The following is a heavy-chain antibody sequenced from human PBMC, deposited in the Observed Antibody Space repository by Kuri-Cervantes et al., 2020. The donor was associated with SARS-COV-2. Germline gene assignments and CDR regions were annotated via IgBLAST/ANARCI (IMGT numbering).Heavy chain of an antibody. Sequence: GGSLRLSCAASGFTFSSYAMSWVRQAPGKGLEWVSAISGSGGSTYYADSVKGRFTISRDNSKNTLYLQMNSLRAEDTAVYYCARRLGSYYAFDIWGQGTMVTVSS. J-gene: IGHJ3*02. V-gene: IGHV3-23*01. CDR1: GFTFSSYA. CDR2: ISGSGGST. CDR3: ARRLGSYYAFDI. D-gene: IGHD1-26*01.